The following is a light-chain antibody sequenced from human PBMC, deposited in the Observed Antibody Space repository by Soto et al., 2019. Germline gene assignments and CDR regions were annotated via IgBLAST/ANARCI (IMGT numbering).Light chain of an antibody. CDR2: DAS. J-gene: IGKJ3*01. CDR3: QPRSNWHT. Sequence: EIVLTQSPATLSLSPGERATLSCMASQSVSSYLAWYQQEPGQAPRLLIYDASNRATGIPARFSGSGSGTAFTLTISRLEPEAFAFYYRQPRSNWHTFGPGTKVDIK. V-gene: IGKV3-11*01. CDR1: QSVSSY.